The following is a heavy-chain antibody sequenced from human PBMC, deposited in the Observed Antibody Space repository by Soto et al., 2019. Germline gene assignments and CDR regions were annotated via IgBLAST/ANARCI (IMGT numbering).Heavy chain of an antibody. J-gene: IGHJ6*02. CDR2: IYSGGST. Sequence: SETLSLTCTVSGGFVNSDTHSWSWIRQTPGKRLEWIGFIYSGGSTKNPSLRSRVTMSVDTSKNQFSLKLRSVIAADTAVYHCARFVRSCSATTCSTRADVWGQGITVTVSS. CDR3: ARFVRSCSATTCSTRADV. V-gene: IGHV4-61*01. CDR1: GGFVNSDTHS. D-gene: IGHD2-2*01.